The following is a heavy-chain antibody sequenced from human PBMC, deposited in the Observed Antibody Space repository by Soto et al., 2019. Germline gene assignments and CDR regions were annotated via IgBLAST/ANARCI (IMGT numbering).Heavy chain of an antibody. V-gene: IGHV6-1*01. J-gene: IGHJ4*02. Sequence: SQTLSLTCAISGDSVSSNGVAWNWIRQSPSRGLEWLGRTYYASKWNNDYSTSVKSRITINPDTSKNQFSLQLNFVTPEDTAVYYCARGRRSAFDYWGQGTLVTSPQ. CDR1: GDSVSSNGVA. CDR3: ARGRRSAFDY. CDR2: TYYASKWNN.